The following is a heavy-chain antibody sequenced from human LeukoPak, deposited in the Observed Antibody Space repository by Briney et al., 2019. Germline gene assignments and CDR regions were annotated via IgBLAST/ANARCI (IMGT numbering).Heavy chain of an antibody. V-gene: IGHV1-3*01. D-gene: IGHD3-10*01. CDR2: INPGKGNT. Sequence: EASVKVSCKASGYIFTSYALHWVRQAPGQRLEWMGWINPGKGNTKYSQKFQGRVTITRDTSASTAYVELSSLRSEDTALYYCARTILVRGVLITWLDYWGQGTLVTVSS. CDR3: ARTILVRGVLITWLDY. J-gene: IGHJ4*02. CDR1: GYIFTSYA.